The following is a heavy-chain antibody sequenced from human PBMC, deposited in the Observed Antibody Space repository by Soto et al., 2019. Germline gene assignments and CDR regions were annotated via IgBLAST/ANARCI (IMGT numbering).Heavy chain of an antibody. D-gene: IGHD4-17*01. Sequence: GESLKISCKGSGSSFTSYWIGWVRQMPGKGLEWMGIIYPGDSDTRYSPSFQGQVTISADKSISTAYLQWSSLKASDTAMYYCARLRESMTTVRGWFDPWGQGTLVTVSS. CDR2: IYPGDSDT. J-gene: IGHJ5*02. V-gene: IGHV5-51*01. CDR3: ARLRESMTTVRGWFDP. CDR1: GSSFTSYW.